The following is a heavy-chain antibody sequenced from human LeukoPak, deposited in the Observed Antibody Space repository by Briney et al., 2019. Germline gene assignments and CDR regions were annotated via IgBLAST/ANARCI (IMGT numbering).Heavy chain of an antibody. V-gene: IGHV4-59*01. J-gene: IGHJ6*03. Sequence: SETLSLTSTVSGGSISSYYWSWIRQPPGKGLEWIGYIYYSGSTNYNPSLKSRVTISVDTSKNQFSLKLSSVTAADTAVYYCARARGYSYGLYYYYYYMDVWGKGTTVTVSS. CDR1: GGSISSYY. D-gene: IGHD5-18*01. CDR3: ARARGYSYGLYYYYYYMDV. CDR2: IYYSGST.